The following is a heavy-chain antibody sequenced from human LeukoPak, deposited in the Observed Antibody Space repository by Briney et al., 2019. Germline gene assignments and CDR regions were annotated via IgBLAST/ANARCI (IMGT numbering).Heavy chain of an antibody. J-gene: IGHJ6*02. Sequence: SVKVSCKASGGTFISYAIGWVRQAPGQGLEWMGGIIPIFGTANYAQKFQGRVTITADESTSTAYMELSSLRSEDTAVYYCARDPGSITIFGVVDYYYGMDVWGQGATVTVTS. D-gene: IGHD3-3*01. CDR1: GGTFISYA. V-gene: IGHV1-69*13. CDR2: IIPIFGTA. CDR3: ARDPGSITIFGVVDYYYGMDV.